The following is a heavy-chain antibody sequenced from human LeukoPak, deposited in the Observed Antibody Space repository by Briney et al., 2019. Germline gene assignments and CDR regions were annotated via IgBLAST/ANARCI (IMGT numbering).Heavy chain of an antibody. CDR1: GGSISSYY. D-gene: IGHD1-26*01. CDR2: FSYSGTT. Sequence: PSETLSLTCTVSGGSISSYYWSWIRQPPGKGLEWIGYFSYSGTTNYSLSLKSRVTISVDTSKNQFSLKLSSVTAADTAVYYCARRGNYFDYWGQGTLVTVSS. CDR3: ARRGNYFDY. J-gene: IGHJ4*02. V-gene: IGHV4-59*08.